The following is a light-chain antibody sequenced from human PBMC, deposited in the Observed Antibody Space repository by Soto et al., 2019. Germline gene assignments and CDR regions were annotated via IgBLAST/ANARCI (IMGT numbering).Light chain of an antibody. CDR3: QQYYTYPFT. J-gene: IGKJ4*01. CDR2: AAS. V-gene: IGKV1-8*01. Sequence: AIQMTQSPSSLSASTGDRVTITCRASQGISSYLAWYQQKPGKAPKLLIYAASTLQTGVPSVFNGSGSWTDFTLSINYLQSEDFATYYCQQYYTYPFTFGGGTKV. CDR1: QGISSY.